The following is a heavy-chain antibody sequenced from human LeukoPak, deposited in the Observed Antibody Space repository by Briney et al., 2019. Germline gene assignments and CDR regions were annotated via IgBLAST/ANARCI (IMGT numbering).Heavy chain of an antibody. Sequence: GGSLRLACAASGFTFSSYAMSWVRQAPGKGLEWVSAISGSGGSTYYADSVKGRFTISRDNSKNTLYLQMNSLRAEDTAVYYCAKDYLCSGGSCYYYPVYWGQGTLVTVSS. D-gene: IGHD2-15*01. CDR3: AKDYLCSGGSCYYYPVY. J-gene: IGHJ4*02. CDR1: GFTFSSYA. V-gene: IGHV3-23*01. CDR2: ISGSGGST.